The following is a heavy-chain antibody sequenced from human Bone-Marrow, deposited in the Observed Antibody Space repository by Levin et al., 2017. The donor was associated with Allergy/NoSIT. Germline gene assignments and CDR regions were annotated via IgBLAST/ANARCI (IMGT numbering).Heavy chain of an antibody. J-gene: IGHJ4*02. CDR1: GFNFYDYG. Sequence: GESLKISCVASGFNFYDYGMNWVRQAPGKGLEWVSGSNWNGGSTGFADSVKGRFSISRDNAKNSLYLEMSSLRAEDTALYYCARGYSGYDWGSYFDSWGQGTLVTVSS. CDR2: SNWNGGST. D-gene: IGHD5-12*01. CDR3: ARGYSGYDWGSYFDS. V-gene: IGHV3-20*04.